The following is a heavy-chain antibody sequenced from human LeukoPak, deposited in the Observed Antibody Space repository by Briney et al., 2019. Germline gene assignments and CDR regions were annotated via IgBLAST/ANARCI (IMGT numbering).Heavy chain of an antibody. CDR1: GYTFTDYY. CDR2: VDPEDGET. J-gene: IGHJ3*02. V-gene: IGHV1-69-2*01. Sequence: ASVKVSCKVSGYTFTDYYMHWLQQAPGKGLEWMGLVDPEDGETIYAEKFQGRVTITADTSTDTAYMELSSLRSEDTAVYYCATAAYNAFDIWGQGTMVTVSS. CDR3: ATAAYNAFDI. D-gene: IGHD2-2*01.